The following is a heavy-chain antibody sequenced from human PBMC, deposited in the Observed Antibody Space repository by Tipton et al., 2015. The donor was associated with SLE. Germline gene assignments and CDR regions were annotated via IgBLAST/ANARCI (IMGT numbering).Heavy chain of an antibody. J-gene: IGHJ3*02. V-gene: IGHV4-38-2*02. D-gene: IGHD5-24*01. CDR3: ARKRNGMGI. CDR1: GYSISSGYY. Sequence: TLSLTCTVSGYSISSGYYWGWIRQPPGKGLEWIGEINHSGSTNYNPSLKSRVTISVDTSKNQSSLKLSSVTAADTAVYYCARKRNGMGIWGQGTMVTVSS. CDR2: INHSGST.